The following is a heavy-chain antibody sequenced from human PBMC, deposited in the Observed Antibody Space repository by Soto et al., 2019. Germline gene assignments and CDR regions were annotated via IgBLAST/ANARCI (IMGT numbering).Heavy chain of an antibody. V-gene: IGHV1-3*01. CDR2: INAGNGNT. Sequence: ASVKVSCKASGYTFTSYAMHWVRQAPGQRLEWMGWINAGNGNTKYSQKFQGRVTVTRDTSASTAYMELSSLRSEDTAVYYCARAITRTLLYYFDYWGQGTLVTVSS. J-gene: IGHJ4*02. CDR3: ARAITRTLLYYFDY. CDR1: GYTFTSYA. D-gene: IGHD1-7*01.